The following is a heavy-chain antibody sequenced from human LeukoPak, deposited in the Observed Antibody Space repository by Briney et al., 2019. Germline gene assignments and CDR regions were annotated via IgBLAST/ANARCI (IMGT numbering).Heavy chain of an antibody. V-gene: IGHV7-4-1*02. D-gene: IGHD3-10*01. CDR2: INTNTGNP. Sequence: ASVKVSCKASGGTFSSYAISWVRQAPGQGLEWMGWINTNTGNPTYAQGFTGRFVFSLDTSVSTAYLQISGLKAEDTAVYYCARGSIGAPHHFDYWGQGTLATVSS. CDR3: ARGSIGAPHHFDY. J-gene: IGHJ4*02. CDR1: GGTFSSYA.